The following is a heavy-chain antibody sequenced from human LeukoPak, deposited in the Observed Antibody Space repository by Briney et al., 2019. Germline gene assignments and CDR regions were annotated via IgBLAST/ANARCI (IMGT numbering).Heavy chain of an antibody. CDR1: GFIFSDYY. CDR2: ISSVGHTI. D-gene: IGHD2-2*02. J-gene: IGHJ3*02. V-gene: IGHV3-11*01. Sequence: GGSLRLSCAASGFIFSDYYMSWIRQAPGKGLEWVSNISSVGHTIYYADSAKGRFTISRDNAKNSLYLQMNSLRAEDTAVYYCARDLRYCSATSCYTDAAFDIWGQGTMVTVSS. CDR3: ARDLRYCSATSCYTDAAFDI.